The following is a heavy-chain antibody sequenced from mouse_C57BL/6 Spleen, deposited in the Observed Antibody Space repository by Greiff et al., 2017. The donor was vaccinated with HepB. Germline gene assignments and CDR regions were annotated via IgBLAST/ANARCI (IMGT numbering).Heavy chain of an antibody. V-gene: IGHV1-80*01. CDR1: GYAFSSYW. D-gene: IGHD2-2*01. J-gene: IGHJ3*01. Sequence: QVQLQQSGAELVKPGASVKISCKASGYAFSSYWMNWVKQRPGKGLEWIGQIYPGDGDTNYNGKFKGKATLTADKSSSTAYMQLSSLNSEDSAVYFCARSGGTHGYDLFAYWGQGTLVTVSA. CDR3: ARSGGTHGYDLFAY. CDR2: IYPGDGDT.